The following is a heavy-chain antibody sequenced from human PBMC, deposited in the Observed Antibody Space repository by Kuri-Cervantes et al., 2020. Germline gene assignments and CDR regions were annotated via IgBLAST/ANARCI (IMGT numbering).Heavy chain of an antibody. Sequence: GGSLRLSCAASGFTLSSYAMHWVRQAPGKGLEWVAVISYDGSNKYYADSVKGRFTISRDNSKNTLYLQMNSLRAEDTAVYYCARNYDAPEELDYWGQGTLVTVSS. J-gene: IGHJ4*02. CDR1: GFTLSSYA. D-gene: IGHD3-3*01. V-gene: IGHV3-30-3*01. CDR2: ISYDGSNK. CDR3: ARNYDAPEELDY.